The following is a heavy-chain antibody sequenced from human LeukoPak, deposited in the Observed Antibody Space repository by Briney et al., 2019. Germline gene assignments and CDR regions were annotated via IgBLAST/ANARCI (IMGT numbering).Heavy chain of an antibody. CDR1: RFTFSNFA. CDR2: ISGSGGST. Sequence: PGGSLRLSCAASRFTFSNFAMSWVRQAPGKGLEWVSAISGSGGSTYYADSVKGRFTISRDNSKNALFLQMNSLRAEDTAVYYCAKVGGDYGDYVDYFDYWGQGTLVTVSS. J-gene: IGHJ4*02. CDR3: AKVGGDYGDYVDYFDY. V-gene: IGHV3-23*01. D-gene: IGHD4-17*01.